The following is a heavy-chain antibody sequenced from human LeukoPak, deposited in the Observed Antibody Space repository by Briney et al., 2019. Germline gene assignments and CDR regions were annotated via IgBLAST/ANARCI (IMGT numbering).Heavy chain of an antibody. CDR3: ARGCWVFGAEGYYYYMDV. J-gene: IGHJ6*03. Sequence: GGSLRLSCAASGFTFSSYSMNWVRQAPGKGLEWVSSISSSSSYIYYADSVKGRFTISRDNAKNSLYLQMNSLRAEDTAVYYCARGCWVFGAEGYYYYMDVWGKGTTVTVSS. V-gene: IGHV3-21*01. CDR1: GFTFSSYS. CDR2: ISSSSSYI. D-gene: IGHD3-16*01.